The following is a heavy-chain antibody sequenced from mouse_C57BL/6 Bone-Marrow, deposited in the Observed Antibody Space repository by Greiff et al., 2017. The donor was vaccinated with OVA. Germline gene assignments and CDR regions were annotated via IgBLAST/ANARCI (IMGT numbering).Heavy chain of an antibody. Sequence: EVQLQQSGPELVKPGASVKISCKASGYTFTDYYMNWVKQSHGKSLEWIGDINPNNGGTSYNQKFKGKATLTVDKSSSTAYMGLRSLTSEDSAVYYCARHYGGVPFAYWGQGTLVTVSA. CDR1: GYTFTDYY. D-gene: IGHD1-1*01. V-gene: IGHV1-26*01. CDR2: INPNNGGT. J-gene: IGHJ3*01. CDR3: ARHYGGVPFAY.